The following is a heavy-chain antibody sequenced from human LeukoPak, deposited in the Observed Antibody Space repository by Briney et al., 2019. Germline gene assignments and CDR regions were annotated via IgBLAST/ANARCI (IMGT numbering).Heavy chain of an antibody. V-gene: IGHV3-48*03. CDR2: ISSSGSTI. D-gene: IGHD3/OR15-3a*01. Sequence: GGSLRLSCAASGFTFSSYEMNWVRQAPGKGLEWVSYISSSGSTIYYADSVKGRFTISRDNAKNSLYLQMNSLRAEDTAVYYCAREWTRFDYWGQGTLVTVSS. CDR1: GFTFSSYE. J-gene: IGHJ4*02. CDR3: AREWTRFDY.